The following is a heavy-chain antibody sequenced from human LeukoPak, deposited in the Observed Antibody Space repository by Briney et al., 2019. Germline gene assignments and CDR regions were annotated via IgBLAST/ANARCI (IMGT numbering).Heavy chain of an antibody. J-gene: IGHJ5*02. V-gene: IGHV3-21*01. Sequence: GGSLRLSCAASGFTFSSYNMNWVRQAPGKGLEWVSSISSTSNYIYYADSVRGRFTISRDNAKNSLYLQMSSLRAEDTAVYYCARVFVGYCSSTSCYSLDPWGQGTLVTVSS. CDR1: GFTFSSYN. CDR3: ARVFVGYCSSTSCYSLDP. D-gene: IGHD2-2*01. CDR2: ISSTSNYI.